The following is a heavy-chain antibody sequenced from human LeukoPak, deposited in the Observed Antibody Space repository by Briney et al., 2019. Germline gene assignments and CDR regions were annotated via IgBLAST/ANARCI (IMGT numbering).Heavy chain of an antibody. J-gene: IGHJ4*02. CDR3: AKVNRLVAAGELDY. D-gene: IGHD6-13*01. Sequence: GRSLRLSCAASGFTFSSYGRPWVRQAPGKGLEWVAVIWYDGSNKYYADSVKGRFTISRDNSKNTLYLQMNSLRAEDTAVYYCAKVNRLVAAGELDYWGQGTLVTVSS. CDR1: GFTFSSYG. CDR2: IWYDGSNK. V-gene: IGHV3-33*06.